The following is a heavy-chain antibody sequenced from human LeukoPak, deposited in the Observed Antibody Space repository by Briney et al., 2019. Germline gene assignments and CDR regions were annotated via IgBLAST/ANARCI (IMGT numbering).Heavy chain of an antibody. V-gene: IGHV4-31*03. J-gene: IGHJ4*02. D-gene: IGHD2-2*02. CDR1: GGSISSGGYY. Sequence: SETLSLTCTVSGGSISSGGYYWNWIRQHPGKGLEWIGYICYSGSTCYNPSLQSRVTISVDTSKNQFSLKLRSVTAADTAVYYRASTYCTTTNCYIGYWGQGTLVTVSS. CDR2: ICYSGST. CDR3: ASTYCTTTNCYIGY.